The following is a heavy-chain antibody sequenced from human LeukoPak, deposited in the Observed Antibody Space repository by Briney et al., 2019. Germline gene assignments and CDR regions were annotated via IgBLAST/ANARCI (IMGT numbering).Heavy chain of an antibody. CDR3: ARGEYSESTYYFDY. Sequence: PSETLSLTCAVSGGSISSGGYYWSWIRQPPGKGLEWIGEINHSGSTNYNPSLKSRVTISVDTSKNQFSLKLSSVTAADTAVYYCARGEYSESTYYFDYWGQGTLVTVSS. V-gene: IGHV4-34*01. CDR2: INHSGST. D-gene: IGHD1-26*01. CDR1: GGSISSGGYY. J-gene: IGHJ4*02.